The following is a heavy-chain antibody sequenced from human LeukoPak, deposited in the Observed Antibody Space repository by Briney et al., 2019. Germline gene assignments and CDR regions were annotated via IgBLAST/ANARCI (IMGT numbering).Heavy chain of an antibody. CDR1: GGTFSSYA. D-gene: IGHD6-6*01. V-gene: IGHV1-69*04. J-gene: IGHJ4*02. CDR2: IIPILGTA. CDR3: ARARDAIVRYSSSSPYFDY. Sequence: SVKVSCKASGGTFSSYAISWVRQAPGQGLEWMGRIIPILGTANYAQKFQGRVTITADKSTSTAYMELSSLRSEDTAVYYCARARDAIVRYSSSSPYFDYWGQGTLVTVSS.